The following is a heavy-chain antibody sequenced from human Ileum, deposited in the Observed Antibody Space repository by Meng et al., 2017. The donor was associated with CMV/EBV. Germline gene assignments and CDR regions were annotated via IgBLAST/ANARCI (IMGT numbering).Heavy chain of an antibody. CDR3: ARGNYGFDY. V-gene: IGHV3-11*01. Sequence: RLAYAASVFPFGAYYMTWVRQAPGKGLEWVSYITGRGDIISYADSAKGRFTISRDNAKSSLYLEINSLRAEDTAVYYCARGNYGFDYWGQGTLVTVSS. CDR2: ITGRGDII. CDR1: VFPFGAYY. J-gene: IGHJ4*02. D-gene: IGHD4-17*01.